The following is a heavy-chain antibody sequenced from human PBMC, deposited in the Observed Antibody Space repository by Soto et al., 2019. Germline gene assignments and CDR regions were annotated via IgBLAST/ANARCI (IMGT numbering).Heavy chain of an antibody. V-gene: IGHV3-23*01. D-gene: IGHD3-22*01. CDR1: GFTFSSYA. CDR3: AKFFYADSGWPYYYYYYMDV. Sequence: GGSLRLSCAASGFTFSSYAMSWVRQAPGKGLEWVSAISGSGGSTYYADSVKGRFTISRDNSKNTLYLQMNSLRAEDTAVYYCAKFFYADSGWPYYYYYYMDVWGKGTTVTVSS. J-gene: IGHJ6*03. CDR2: ISGSGGST.